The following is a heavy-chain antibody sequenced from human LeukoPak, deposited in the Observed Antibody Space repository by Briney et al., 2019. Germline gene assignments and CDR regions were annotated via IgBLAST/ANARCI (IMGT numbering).Heavy chain of an antibody. J-gene: IGHJ4*02. Sequence: SETLSLTCTVSGGSISSSSNYWGWIRQPPGTGLEWIGSIHYGGSTYYTASLKSRVTISVNTSKNQFSLKLSSVTAADTAVYYCARDASFGGRGNDYWGQGTLVTVSS. D-gene: IGHD3-16*01. CDR1: GGSISSSSNY. CDR3: ARDASFGGRGNDY. CDR2: IHYGGST. V-gene: IGHV4-39*02.